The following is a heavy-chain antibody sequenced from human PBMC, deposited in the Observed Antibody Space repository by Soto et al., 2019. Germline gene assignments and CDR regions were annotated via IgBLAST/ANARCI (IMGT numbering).Heavy chain of an antibody. CDR1: GGSISNYY. CDR3: ARGRCTSTSCYPSDY. CDR2: IYTSGST. J-gene: IGHJ4*02. D-gene: IGHD2-2*01. Sequence: SETLSLTCTVSGGSISNYYWSWIRQPAGKGLEWIGRIYTSGSTDYNPSLKSRVTMSVDTSKNQFSLRLSSVTAADTAVYYCARGRCTSTSCYPSDYWGQGALVTAPQ. V-gene: IGHV4-4*07.